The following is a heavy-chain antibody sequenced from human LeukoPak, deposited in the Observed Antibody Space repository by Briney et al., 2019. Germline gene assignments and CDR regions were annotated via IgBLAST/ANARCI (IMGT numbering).Heavy chain of an antibody. V-gene: IGHV4-59*01. J-gene: IGHJ4*02. Sequence: SETLSLTCTVSSGSISSYYWSWNRQPPGKGLEWIGYIYYSGSTNYNPSLKSRVTISVDTSKNQFSLKLSSVTAADTAVYYCAREAHGGNSGDYYFDYWGQGALVTVSS. CDR2: IYYSGST. CDR1: SGSISSYY. CDR3: AREAHGGNSGDYYFDY. D-gene: IGHD4-23*01.